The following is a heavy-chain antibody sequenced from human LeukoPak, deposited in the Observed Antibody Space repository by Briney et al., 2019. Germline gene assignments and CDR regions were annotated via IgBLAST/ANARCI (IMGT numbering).Heavy chain of an antibody. D-gene: IGHD3-9*01. Sequence: GGSLRLSCAASGFTFSSYSMNWVRQAPGKGLEWVSSISSSSSYIYYADSVKGRFTISRDNAKNSLYLQMNSLRAEDTAVYYCARDGDILTTTWWRVDYYGMDVWGQGTTVTVSS. CDR3: ARDGDILTTTWWRVDYYGMDV. CDR1: GFTFSSYS. J-gene: IGHJ6*02. CDR2: ISSSSSYI. V-gene: IGHV3-21*01.